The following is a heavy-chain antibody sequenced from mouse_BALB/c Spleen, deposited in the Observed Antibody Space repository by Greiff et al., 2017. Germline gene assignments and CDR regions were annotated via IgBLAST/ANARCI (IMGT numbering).Heavy chain of an antibody. CDR1: GFSLTSYG. CDR3: ARDRYDYGAWFAY. J-gene: IGHJ3*01. CDR2: IWAGGST. D-gene: IGHD2-4*01. Sequence: VMLVESGPGLVAPSQSLSITCTVSGFSLTSYGVHWVRQPPGKGLEWLGVIWAGGSTNYNSALMSRLSISKDNSKSQVFLKMNSLQTDDTAMYYCARDRYDYGAWFAYWGQGTLVTVSA. V-gene: IGHV2-9*02.